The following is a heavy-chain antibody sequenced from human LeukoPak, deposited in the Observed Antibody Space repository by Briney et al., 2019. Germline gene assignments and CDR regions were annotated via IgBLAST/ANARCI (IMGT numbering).Heavy chain of an antibody. CDR2: LYYEERQE. J-gene: IGHJ4*02. Sequence: TGGSLRLSCAASGFMFNTSGMHRVRQAPGKGLEWVAFLYYEERQEHYADSVKCRFTISRDNSKNTLNLQINSLRAEDAAVYYWAKDLGRGWYRGVEYWGQGTLVTVSS. CDR3: AKDLGRGWYRGVEY. D-gene: IGHD6-19*01. CDR1: GFMFNTSG. V-gene: IGHV3-30*02.